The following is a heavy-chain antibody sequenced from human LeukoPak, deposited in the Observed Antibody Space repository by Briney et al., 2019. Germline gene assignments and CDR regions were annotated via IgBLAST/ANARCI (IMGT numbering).Heavy chain of an antibody. CDR2: ISYDGSNK. J-gene: IGHJ4*02. CDR1: GFTFSSYA. Sequence: GGSLRLSCAASGFTFSSYAMHWVRQAPGKGLEWVAVISYDGSNKYYTDSVKGRFTISRDNSKNTLYLQMNSLRAEDTAVYYCARALDEGARFDYWGQGTLVTVSS. CDR3: ARALDEGARFDY. V-gene: IGHV3-30-3*01.